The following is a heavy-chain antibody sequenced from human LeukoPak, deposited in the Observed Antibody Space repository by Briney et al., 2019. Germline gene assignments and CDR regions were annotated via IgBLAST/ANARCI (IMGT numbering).Heavy chain of an antibody. CDR2: IYTSGST. D-gene: IGHD3-3*01. CDR1: GGSISSYY. V-gene: IGHV4-4*07. J-gene: IGHJ3*02. Sequence: SETLSLTCTVSGGSISSYYWSWIRQPAGKGLEWIGRIYTSGSTNYSPSLKSRVTMSVDTSKNQFSLKLSSVTAADTAVYYCARDNDFWSGYRYAFDIWGQGTMVTVSS. CDR3: ARDNDFWSGYRYAFDI.